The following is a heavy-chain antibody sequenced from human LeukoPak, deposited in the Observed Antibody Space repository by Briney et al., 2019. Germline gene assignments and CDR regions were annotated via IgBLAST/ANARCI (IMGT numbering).Heavy chain of an antibody. J-gene: IGHJ5*02. V-gene: IGHV3-23*01. D-gene: IGHD3-10*01. CDR3: AKDGPYGSGSYNGFDP. CDR1: GFTFSSYA. Sequence: GGSLRLSCAASGFTFSSYAMSWVRQAPGKGLEWVSAISGSGGSTYYADSVKGRFTISRDNSKNTLYLQMNSLRAEDTAVYYCAKDGPYGSGSYNGFDPWGQGTLVTVSS. CDR2: ISGSGGST.